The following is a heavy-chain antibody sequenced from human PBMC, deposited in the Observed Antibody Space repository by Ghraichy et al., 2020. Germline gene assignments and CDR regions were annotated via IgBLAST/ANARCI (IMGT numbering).Heavy chain of an antibody. CDR1: GGSISSSSYY. Sequence: SETLSLTCTVSGGSISSSSYYWAWIRQPPGKGLEWIGSIYYNESTYYNPSLKSRVTISVDTSKNQFSLKLSSVTAADTAEYYCARQLVTGIKGRGPFDIWVQGTMVTVSS. V-gene: IGHV4-39*01. D-gene: IGHD1-20*01. CDR3: ARQLVTGIKGRGPFDI. J-gene: IGHJ3*02. CDR2: IYYNEST.